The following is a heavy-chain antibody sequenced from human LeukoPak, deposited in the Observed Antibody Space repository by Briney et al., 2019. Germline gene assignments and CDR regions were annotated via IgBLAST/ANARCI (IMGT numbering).Heavy chain of an antibody. V-gene: IGHV3-30*18. Sequence: PGGSLRLSCAASGFTFSSYGMHWVRQAPGKGLEWVAVISYDGSNKYYADSVKGRFTISRDNSKNTLCLQMNSLRAEDTAVYYCAKAAGGATSLFDYWGQGTLVTVSS. CDR1: GFTFSSYG. J-gene: IGHJ4*02. CDR3: AKAAGGATSLFDY. D-gene: IGHD1-26*01. CDR2: ISYDGSNK.